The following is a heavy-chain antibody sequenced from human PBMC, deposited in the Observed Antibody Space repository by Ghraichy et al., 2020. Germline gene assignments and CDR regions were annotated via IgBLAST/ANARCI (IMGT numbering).Heavy chain of an antibody. CDR3: AREIRGYSYGYYYYYGMDV. V-gene: IGHV3-7*01. CDR2: IKQDGSEK. Sequence: GGSLRLSCAASGFTFSSYWMSWVRQAPGKGLEWVANIKQDGSEKYYVDSVKGRFTISRDNAKNSLYLQMNSLRAEDTAVYYCAREIRGYSYGYYYYYGMDVWGQGTTVTVSS. J-gene: IGHJ6*02. CDR1: GFTFSSYW. D-gene: IGHD5-18*01.